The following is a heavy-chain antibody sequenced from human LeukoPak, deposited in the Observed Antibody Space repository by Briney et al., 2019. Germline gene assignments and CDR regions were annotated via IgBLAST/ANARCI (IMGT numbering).Heavy chain of an antibody. CDR2: ISSSSSYI. V-gene: IGHV3-21*01. Sequence: PGESLRLSCAASGFTFSSYSMNWVRQAPGKGLEWVSSISSSSSYIYYADSVKGRFTISRDNAKNSLYLQMNSLRAEDTAVYYCARGFIAAAPFDYWGQGTLVTVSS. CDR3: ARGFIAAAPFDY. D-gene: IGHD6-13*01. J-gene: IGHJ4*02. CDR1: GFTFSSYS.